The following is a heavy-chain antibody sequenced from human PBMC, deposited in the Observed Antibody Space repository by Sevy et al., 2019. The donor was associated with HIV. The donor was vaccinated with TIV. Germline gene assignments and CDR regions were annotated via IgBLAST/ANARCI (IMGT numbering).Heavy chain of an antibody. V-gene: IGHV1-69*13. D-gene: IGHD3-22*01. CDR1: GGTFSNYA. Sequence: ASVKVSCKASGGTFSNYAISWVRQAPGQGLEWMGGFIPMFDTANYAQKFQGKVTLTADGSTTTAYMELSSLRSDDMAVYYCAGSYFDSSGYSPLYYYGMDVWGQGTTVTVSS. CDR2: FIPMFDTA. J-gene: IGHJ6*02. CDR3: AGSYFDSSGYSPLYYYGMDV.